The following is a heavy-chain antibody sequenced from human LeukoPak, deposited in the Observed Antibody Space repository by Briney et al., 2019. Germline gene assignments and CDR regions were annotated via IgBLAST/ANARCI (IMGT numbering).Heavy chain of an antibody. CDR1: GGSINSYY. V-gene: IGHV4-4*07. CDR3: ARRAANYYAMDV. J-gene: IGHJ6*02. Sequence: PSETLSLTCTVSGGSINSYYWSWIRQPAGKGLEWIGHIYTSGRTNFNPSLKSRISMSVDTSKNQFSLKLTSMTAADTAVYYCARRAANYYAMDVWGQGTTVTVSS. CDR2: IYTSGRT. D-gene: IGHD6-13*01.